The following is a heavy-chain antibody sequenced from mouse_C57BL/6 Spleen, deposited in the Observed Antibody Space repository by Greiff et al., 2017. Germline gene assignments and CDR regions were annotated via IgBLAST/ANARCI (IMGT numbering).Heavy chain of an antibody. CDR2: INPGSGGT. CDR1: GYAFTNYL. D-gene: IGHD2-4*01. J-gene: IGHJ2*01. V-gene: IGHV1-54*01. CDR3: ARKSYDYPYYFDY. Sequence: VQLQQSGAELVRPGTSVKVSCKASGYAFTNYLIEWVKQRPGKGLEWIGVINPGSGGTNYKEKFKGKATLTADKSSSTAYMQLSSLTSEDSAVYFCARKSYDYPYYFDYWGQGTTLTVSS.